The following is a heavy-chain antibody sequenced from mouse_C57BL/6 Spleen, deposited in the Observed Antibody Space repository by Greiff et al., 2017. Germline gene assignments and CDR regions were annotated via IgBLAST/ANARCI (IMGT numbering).Heavy chain of an antibody. CDR2: INPNYGTT. CDR3: AKGDYYGSSLYWYFDV. J-gene: IGHJ1*03. CDR1: GYSFTDYN. Sequence: VQLQQSGPELVKPGASVKISCKASGYSFTDYNMNWVKQSNGKRLKWIGVINPNYGTTSYNQKCKGKATVTVDQSSSTAYMQLNSLTSEDSAFYYCAKGDYYGSSLYWYFDVWGTGTTVTVSS. V-gene: IGHV1-39*01. D-gene: IGHD1-1*01.